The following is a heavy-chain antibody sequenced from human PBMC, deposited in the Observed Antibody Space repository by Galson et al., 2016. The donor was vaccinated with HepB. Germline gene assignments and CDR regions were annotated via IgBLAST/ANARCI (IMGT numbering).Heavy chain of an antibody. CDR3: ARDHGFYDFWSGCFDY. V-gene: IGHV3-30-3*01. D-gene: IGHD3-3*01. Sequence: SLRLSCAASGFTFSSYPMHWVRQAPGKGLEWVALISYDGSNKYYADSVKGRFTISRDNSRNTVYLQMNSLRADDTAVYYCARDHGFYDFWSGCFDYWGQGTLVTVSS. CDR1: GFTFSSYP. CDR2: ISYDGSNK. J-gene: IGHJ4*02.